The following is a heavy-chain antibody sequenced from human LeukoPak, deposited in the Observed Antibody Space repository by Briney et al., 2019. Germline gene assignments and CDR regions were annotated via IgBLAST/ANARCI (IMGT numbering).Heavy chain of an antibody. Sequence: QSGGSLRLSCAAAGFTFSSYGMHWVRQAPGKGLEWVAVIWYGGSNKYYADSVKGRFTISRDNSKNTLYLQMNSLRAEDTAVYYCAKDFTPGTDPLYYFDYWGQGTLVTVSS. CDR1: GFTFSSYG. CDR3: AKDFTPGTDPLYYFDY. D-gene: IGHD2-8*02. J-gene: IGHJ4*02. V-gene: IGHV3-30*02. CDR2: IWYGGSNK.